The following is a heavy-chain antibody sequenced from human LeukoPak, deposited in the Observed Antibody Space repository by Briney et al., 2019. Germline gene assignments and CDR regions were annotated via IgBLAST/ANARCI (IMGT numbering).Heavy chain of an antibody. CDR2: IYYSGST. J-gene: IGHJ4*02. CDR1: GGSISSSSYY. D-gene: IGHD3-9*01. V-gene: IGHV4-39*07. Sequence: SETLSLTCTVSGGSISSSSYYWGWIRQPPGKGLEWIGSIYYSGSTYYNPSLKSRVTISVDTSKNQFSLKLSSVTAADTAVYYCARDRAKLLTGYFEVALPDYLDYWGQGTLVTVSS. CDR3: ARDRAKLLTGYFEVALPDYLDY.